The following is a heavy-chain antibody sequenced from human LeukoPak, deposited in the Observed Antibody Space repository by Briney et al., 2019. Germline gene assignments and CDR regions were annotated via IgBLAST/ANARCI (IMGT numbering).Heavy chain of an antibody. CDR1: GLTFDDFG. CDR3: ARDPAYCGGDCGY. D-gene: IGHD2-21*02. V-gene: IGHV3-20*04. CDR2: INRNGGRT. Sequence: GVSLTLSCSAYGLTFDDFGLVWVRQATGKGLEGGFGINRNGGRTGYADSLKGRFTISRDNAKNSLYLQMNSLRAEDTALYYCARDPAYCGGDCGYWGQGTLVTVSS. J-gene: IGHJ4*02.